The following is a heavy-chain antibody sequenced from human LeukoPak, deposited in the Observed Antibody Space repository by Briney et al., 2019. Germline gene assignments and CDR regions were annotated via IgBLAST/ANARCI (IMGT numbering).Heavy chain of an antibody. Sequence: SETLSLTCTVSGVSISSNYWSWIRQPPGKGLEWIGYIYYSGSTNYNPSLKSRVTISVDTSKNQFSLKLSPVTAADTAVYYCASGSGYFQHWGQGTLVTVSS. V-gene: IGHV4-59*01. CDR3: ASGSGYFQH. J-gene: IGHJ1*01. D-gene: IGHD1-26*01. CDR1: GVSISSNY. CDR2: IYYSGST.